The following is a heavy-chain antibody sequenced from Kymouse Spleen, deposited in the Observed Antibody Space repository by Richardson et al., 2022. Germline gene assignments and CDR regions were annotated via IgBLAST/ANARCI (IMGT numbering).Heavy chain of an antibody. V-gene: IGHV4-34*01. D-gene: IGHD2-8*01. Sequence: QVQLQQWGAGLLKPSETLSLTCAVYGGSFSGYYWSWIRQPPGKGLEWIGEINHSGSTNYNPSLKSRVTISVDTSKNQFSLKLSSVTAADTAVYYCARVYCTNGVCYKRAFDYWGQGTLVTVSS. CDR2: INHSGST. J-gene: IGHJ4*02. CDR3: ARVYCTNGVCYKRAFDY. CDR1: GGSFSGYY.